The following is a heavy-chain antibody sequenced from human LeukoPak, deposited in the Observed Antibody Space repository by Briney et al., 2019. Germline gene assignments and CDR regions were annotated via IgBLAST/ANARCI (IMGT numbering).Heavy chain of an antibody. V-gene: IGHV1-69*13. D-gene: IGHD3-9*01. CDR2: IIPIFGTA. CDR1: GGTFSSYA. CDR3: VRDLLQYFDWLTMAGH. Sequence: ASVKVSCKASGGTFSSYAISWVRQAPGQGLEWMGGIIPIFGTANYAQKFQGRVTITADESTSTAYMELSSLRSEDTAVYYCVRDLLQYFDWLTMAGHWGQGTLVSVSS. J-gene: IGHJ4*02.